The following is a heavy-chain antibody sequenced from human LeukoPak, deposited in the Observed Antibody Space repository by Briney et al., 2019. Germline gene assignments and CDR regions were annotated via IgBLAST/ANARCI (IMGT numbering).Heavy chain of an antibody. CDR1: GFIFSSYS. J-gene: IGHJ4*02. Sequence: PGGSLRLSCAASGFIFSSYSMNWVRQAPGKGLEWVSSISRSSSYIYYADSVKGRLTISRDNAKNSLYLQMNSLRAEDTAVYYYARAPYSGSYDPLYYFDYWGQGTLVTVSS. CDR3: ARAPYSGSYDPLYYFDY. D-gene: IGHD1-26*01. CDR2: ISRSSSYI. V-gene: IGHV3-21*01.